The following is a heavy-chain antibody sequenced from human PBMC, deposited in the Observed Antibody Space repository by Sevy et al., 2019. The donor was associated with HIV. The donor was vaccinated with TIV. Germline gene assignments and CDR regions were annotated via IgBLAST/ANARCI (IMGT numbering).Heavy chain of an antibody. CDR1: GFTFSSYA. CDR2: ISYDGSNK. CDR3: ARDGGGRGYYDSSGYYYYFDY. D-gene: IGHD3-22*01. V-gene: IGHV3-30-3*01. J-gene: IGHJ4*02. Sequence: GGSLRLSCAASGFTFSSYAMYWVRQAPGKGLEWVAVISYDGSNKYYADSVKGRFTISRDNSKNTLYLQMNSLRAEDTAVYYCARDGGGRGYYDSSGYYYYFDYWGQGTLVTVSS.